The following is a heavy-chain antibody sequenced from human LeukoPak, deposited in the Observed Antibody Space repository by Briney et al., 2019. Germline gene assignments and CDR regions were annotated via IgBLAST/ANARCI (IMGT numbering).Heavy chain of an antibody. CDR1: GYTFSIYG. D-gene: IGHD3-16*01. J-gene: IGHJ4*02. V-gene: IGHV1-18*01. Sequence: ASVKVSCKASGYTFSIYGITWVRQAPGQGLEWMGWISAYTGNSNYAQKFQDRVTMTTDTSTSTAYMELRSLRSDDTAVYYCATLGEDNTDTPFDYWGQGTLVTVSS. CDR2: ISAYTGNS. CDR3: ATLGEDNTDTPFDY.